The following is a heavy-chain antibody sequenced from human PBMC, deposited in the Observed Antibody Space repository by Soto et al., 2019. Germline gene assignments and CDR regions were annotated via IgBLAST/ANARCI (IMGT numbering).Heavy chain of an antibody. CDR3: ARGYDWFDP. Sequence: SETLSLTCSVSGDAISSSYWSWIRQHPGKGLEWIGYIYYSGSTNYNPSLKSRVTISLDTSKNQFSLKVSSVTAADTAVYYCARGYDWFDPWGQGTLVTVSS. D-gene: IGHD5-12*01. CDR2: IYYSGST. V-gene: IGHV4-59*01. CDR1: GDAISSSY. J-gene: IGHJ5*01.